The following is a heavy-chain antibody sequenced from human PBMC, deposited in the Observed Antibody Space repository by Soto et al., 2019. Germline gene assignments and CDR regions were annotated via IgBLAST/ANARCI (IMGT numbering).Heavy chain of an antibody. Sequence: QVQLVQSGAEVKKPGSSVKVSCKASGGVFRNYAINWVRQAPGQGPEWMGGIIPVFGTADYPQKFQGRVTITADESTTTAYMDLTSLKTEDTAVYFCARDRWGSYSFDSWGQGTLVTVAS. J-gene: IGHJ5*01. D-gene: IGHD1-26*01. CDR3: ARDRWGSYSFDS. CDR2: IIPVFGTA. CDR1: GGVFRNYA. V-gene: IGHV1-69*01.